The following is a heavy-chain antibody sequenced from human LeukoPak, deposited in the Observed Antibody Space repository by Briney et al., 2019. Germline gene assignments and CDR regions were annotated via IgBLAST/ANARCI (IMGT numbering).Heavy chain of an antibody. V-gene: IGHV3-53*01. J-gene: IGHJ3*02. CDR2: IHIGGTT. Sequence: GGSLRLSCAASGFTVSSNYMTWVRQAPGKGLEWVSVIHIGGTTYYADSVKGRFTISRDNSKNTLYLQMNSLRAEDTAVYYCAREDWYAFHTWGQETMVTVSS. D-gene: IGHD6-13*01. CDR1: GFTVSSNY. CDR3: AREDWYAFHT.